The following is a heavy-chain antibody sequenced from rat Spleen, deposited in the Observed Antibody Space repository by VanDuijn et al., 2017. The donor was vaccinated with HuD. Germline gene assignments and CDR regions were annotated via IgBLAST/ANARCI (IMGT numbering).Heavy chain of an antibody. CDR2: MWSDGDT. D-gene: IGHD4-1*01. V-gene: IGHV2-32*01. J-gene: IGHJ2*01. Sequence: QVQLKESGPGLVQPSQTLSLTCTVSGFSLSNFHVNWVRQPPGKGLEWMGIMWSDGDTSYNSALKSRLSISRDTSKSQVFLKMNSLQTEDIATYYCARSGLFDYWGQGVMVTVSS. CDR1: GFSLSNFH. CDR3: ARSGLFDY.